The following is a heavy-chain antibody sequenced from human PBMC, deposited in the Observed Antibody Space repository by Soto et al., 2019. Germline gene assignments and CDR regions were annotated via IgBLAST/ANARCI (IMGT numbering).Heavy chain of an antibody. Sequence: GGSLRLSCAASGFTFSSYAMSWVHQAPGKGLEWVSAISGSGGSTYYADSVKGRFTISRDNSKNTLYLQMNSLRAEDTAVYYCAKDTPRENWKIIYYFDYWGQGTLVTVSS. V-gene: IGHV3-23*01. D-gene: IGHD1-1*01. CDR1: GFTFSSYA. J-gene: IGHJ4*02. CDR3: AKDTPRENWKIIYYFDY. CDR2: ISGSGGST.